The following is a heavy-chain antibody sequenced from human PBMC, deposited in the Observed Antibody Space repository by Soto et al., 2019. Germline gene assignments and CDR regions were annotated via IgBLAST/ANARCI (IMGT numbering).Heavy chain of an antibody. J-gene: IGHJ6*02. CDR3: ARLKGGLRFLERNCYYYGMDV. V-gene: IGHV3-21*01. Sequence: PGGSLRLSCAASGFTFSSYSMNGVRQAPGKGLEWVSSISSSSSYIYYADSVKGRFTISRDNAKNSLYLQMNSLRAEDTAVYYCARLKGGLRFLERNCYYYGMDVWGQGTTVTVSS. D-gene: IGHD3-3*01. CDR1: GFTFSSYS. CDR2: ISSSSSYI.